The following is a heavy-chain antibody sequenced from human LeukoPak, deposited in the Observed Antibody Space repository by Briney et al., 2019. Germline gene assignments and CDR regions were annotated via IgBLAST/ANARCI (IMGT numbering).Heavy chain of an antibody. D-gene: IGHD2-8*02. V-gene: IGHV3-30*18. CDR1: GFTFSSYG. CDR3: AKDQSHGGVFDY. CDR2: ISYDGSNK. J-gene: IGHJ4*02. Sequence: PGGSLRLSCAASGFTFSSYGMHWVRQAPGKGLEWVAVISYDGSNKYYADSVKGRFTISRDNSKNTLYLQMNSLRAEDTAVYYCAKDQSHGGVFDYWGQGTLVTVSS.